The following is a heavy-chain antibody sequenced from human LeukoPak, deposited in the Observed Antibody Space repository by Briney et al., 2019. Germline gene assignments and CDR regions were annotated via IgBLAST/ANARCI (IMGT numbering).Heavy chain of an antibody. V-gene: IGHV4-59*01. CDR3: ARTDIPGYSSGWARPYYYMDV. CDR2: IYYSGST. J-gene: IGHJ6*03. CDR1: GGSISSYY. Sequence: PSETLSLTCTVSGGSISSYYWSWIRQPPGKGLEWIGYIYYSGSTNYNPSLKSRVTISVDTSKNQFSLKLSSVTAADTAVYYCARTDIPGYSSGWARPYYYMDVWGKGTTVTVSS. D-gene: IGHD6-19*01.